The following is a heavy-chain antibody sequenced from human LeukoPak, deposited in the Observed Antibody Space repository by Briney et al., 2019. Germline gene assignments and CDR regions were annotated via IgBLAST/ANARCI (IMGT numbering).Heavy chain of an antibody. CDR1: GGSFSGYY. D-gene: IGHD1-14*01. Sequence: SETLSLTCAVYGGSFSGYYWSWIRQPPGKGLEWIGEINHSGSTNYNPSLKSRVTISVDTSDNQFSLNLTSVTAADTAVYFCARAPHTSPTDYYFDFWGPGTLVTVSS. CDR3: ARAPHTSPTDYYFDF. CDR2: INHSGST. V-gene: IGHV4-34*01. J-gene: IGHJ4*02.